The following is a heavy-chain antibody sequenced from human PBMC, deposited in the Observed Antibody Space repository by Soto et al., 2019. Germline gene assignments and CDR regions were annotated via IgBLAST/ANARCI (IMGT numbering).Heavy chain of an antibody. Sequence: SETLSLTCTVSGGSISSSSYYWGWIRQPPGKGLEWIGSIYYSGSTYYNPSLKSRVTISVDTSKNQFSLKLSSVTAADTAVYYCARRSPAQGYYYYGMDVWGQGTTVTVSS. CDR1: GGSISSSSYY. V-gene: IGHV4-39*01. D-gene: IGHD1-26*01. J-gene: IGHJ6*02. CDR2: IYYSGST. CDR3: ARRSPAQGYYYYGMDV.